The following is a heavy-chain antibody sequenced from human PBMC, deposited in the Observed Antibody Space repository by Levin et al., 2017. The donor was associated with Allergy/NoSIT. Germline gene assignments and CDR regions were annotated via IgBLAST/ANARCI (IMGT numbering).Heavy chain of an antibody. V-gene: IGHV3-9*01. Sequence: GGSLRLSCAASGFTFDDYAMHWVRQAPGKGLEWVSGISWNSGSIGYADSVKGRFTISRDNAKNSLYLQMNSLRAEDTALYYCAKQIESSSWYYFDYWGQGTLVTVSS. CDR1: GFTFDDYA. CDR3: AKQIESSSWYYFDY. D-gene: IGHD6-13*01. CDR2: ISWNSGSI. J-gene: IGHJ4*02.